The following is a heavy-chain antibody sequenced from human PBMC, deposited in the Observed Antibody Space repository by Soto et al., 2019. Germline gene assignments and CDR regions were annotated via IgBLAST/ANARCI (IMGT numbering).Heavy chain of an antibody. CDR2: INPSGGST. V-gene: IGHV1-46*01. CDR1: GYTFTSYY. J-gene: IGHJ3*02. Sequence: ASVKVSCKASGYTFTSYYMHWVRQAPGQGLEWMGIINPSGGSTSYAQKFQGRVTMTRDTSTSTVYMELSSLRSEDTAVYYCARASGYSGTLVQLSSSIIWGQATMITV. CDR3: ARASGYSGTLVQLSSSII. D-gene: IGHD3-16*01.